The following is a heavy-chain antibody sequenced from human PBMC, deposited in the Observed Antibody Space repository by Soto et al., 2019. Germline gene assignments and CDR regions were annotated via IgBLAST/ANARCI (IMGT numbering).Heavy chain of an antibody. V-gene: IGHV4-39*01. Sequence: PSETLPLTCTVSGGSISSTSYYWEWIRQPPGKGLEWIWSISYSGSTYYNLSLKSRVTISVDTSKNQFSLNLSSVTVADTAVYYCARRVGSTTMAHYFDYGGQGTLVTVSS. J-gene: IGHJ4*02. CDR2: ISYSGST. D-gene: IGHD5-18*01. CDR3: ARRVGSTTMAHYFDY. CDR1: GGSISSTSYY.